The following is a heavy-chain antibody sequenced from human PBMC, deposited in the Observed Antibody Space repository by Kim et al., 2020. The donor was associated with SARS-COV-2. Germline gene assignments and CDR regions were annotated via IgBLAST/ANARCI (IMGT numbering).Heavy chain of an antibody. CDR3: ARDSREYGDYWFDP. Sequence: APKLQGRVTMTTDTSTSTAYMELRSLRSDDTAVYYCARDSREYGDYWFDPWGQGTLVTVSS. J-gene: IGHJ5*02. V-gene: IGHV1-18*01. D-gene: IGHD4-17*01.